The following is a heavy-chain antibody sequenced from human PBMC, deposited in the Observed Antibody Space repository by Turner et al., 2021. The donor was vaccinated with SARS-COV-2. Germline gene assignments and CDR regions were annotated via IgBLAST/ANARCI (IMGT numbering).Heavy chain of an antibody. CDR1: EGTFSSYV. CDR3: ARDLGYSGYGASPYFDY. V-gene: IGHV1-69*06. CDR2: IIPFFGTA. Sequence: QVQLVQSGAAVKKPGSSVKVSCKASEGTFSSYVISWVRQAPGQGLEWMGGIIPFFGTANYAQKFQGRVTITADKSTNTAYMELSSLRSEDTAVYYCARDLGYSGYGASPYFDYWGQGTLVTVSS. D-gene: IGHD5-12*01. J-gene: IGHJ4*02.